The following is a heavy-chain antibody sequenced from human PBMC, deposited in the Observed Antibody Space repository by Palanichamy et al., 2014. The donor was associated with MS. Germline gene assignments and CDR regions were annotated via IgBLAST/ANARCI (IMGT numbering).Heavy chain of an antibody. D-gene: IGHD2-15*01. Sequence: VQLVEFGGGLVQPGRSLRLSCAASGFSFGDYVMHWVRQAPGKGLDGVSGISYDSGSVGYADSVKGRFTVSRDNAKNFLYLQMNGLRAEDTALYYCAKDKGTGRDHPHYNGMDVWGQGTTVTVSS. J-gene: IGHJ6*02. V-gene: IGHV3-9*01. CDR1: GFSFGDYV. CDR2: ISYDSGSV. CDR3: AKDKGTGRDHPHYNGMDV.